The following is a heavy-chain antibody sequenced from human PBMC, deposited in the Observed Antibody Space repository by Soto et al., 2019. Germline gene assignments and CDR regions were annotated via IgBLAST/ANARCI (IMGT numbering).Heavy chain of an antibody. J-gene: IGHJ4*02. CDR3: AKDPQQGYMITFVGVIAPLVPLDY. CDR1: GGSISSYY. CDR2: IYYSGST. D-gene: IGHD3-16*02. Sequence: PSETLSLTCTVSGGSISSYYWSWIRQPPGKGLEWIGYIYYSGSTNYNPSLKSRVTISVDTSKNQFSLKLSSVTAADTAVYYCAKDPQQGYMITFVGVIAPLVPLDYWGQGTLVTVSS. V-gene: IGHV4-59*01.